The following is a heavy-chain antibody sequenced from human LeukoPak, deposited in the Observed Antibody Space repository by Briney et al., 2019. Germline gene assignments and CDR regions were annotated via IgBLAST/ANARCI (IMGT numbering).Heavy chain of an antibody. J-gene: IGHJ4*02. CDR3: ARHKSYSSSSAFDY. CDR1: GGSISSYY. V-gene: IGHV4-59*08. CDR2: IYYSGST. Sequence: SETLSLTCTVSGGSISSYYWSWIWQPPGKGLEWIGYIYYSGSTNYNPSLKSRVTISVDTSKNQFSLKLSSVTAADTAVYYCARHKSYSSSSAFDYWGQGTLVTVSS. D-gene: IGHD6-6*01.